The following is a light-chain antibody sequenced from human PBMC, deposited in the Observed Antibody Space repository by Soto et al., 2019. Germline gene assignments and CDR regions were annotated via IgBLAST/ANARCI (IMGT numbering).Light chain of an antibody. J-gene: IGKJ4*01. CDR3: QQYGNTPLT. Sequence: EVVLTQSPATLSLSPGERATLSCEASQSVSSVYLAWYQQKPGLAPRLLICDVSSRATGIPDRFSGSGSGTHFTLTISRLEPEDFAVYYCQQYGNTPLTFGGGTKVEIK. CDR2: DVS. CDR1: QSVSSVY. V-gene: IGKV3D-20*01.